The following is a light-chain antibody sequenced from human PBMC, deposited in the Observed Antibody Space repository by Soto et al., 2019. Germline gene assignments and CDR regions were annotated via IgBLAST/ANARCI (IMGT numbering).Light chain of an antibody. Sequence: DIQMTQALSSLSASIGDRVTITCRASQNINSHLNWYQQKPGKAPKVLIYAASRLQSGVPFRFSGSGSGTEFTLTISSLEPEDFATYYCQQSHITTLFTFGKGTKLEIK. CDR2: AAS. V-gene: IGKV1-39*01. CDR3: QQSHITTLFT. J-gene: IGKJ2*01. CDR1: QNINSH.